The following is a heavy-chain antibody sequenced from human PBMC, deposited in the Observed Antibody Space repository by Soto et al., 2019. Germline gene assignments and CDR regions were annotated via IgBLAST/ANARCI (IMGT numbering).Heavy chain of an antibody. CDR1: GGSISSGGYY. CDR3: ARGVEMATIRGDAFDI. CDR2: IYYSGST. Sequence: QVQLQESGPGLVKPSQTLSLTCTVSGGSISSGGYYWSWIRQHPGKGLEWIGYIYYSGSTYYNPSLKSRVTISVDTSKNQFSLKLSSVTAADTAVYYCARGVEMATIRGDAFDIWGQGTMVTVSS. J-gene: IGHJ3*02. V-gene: IGHV4-31*03. D-gene: IGHD5-12*01.